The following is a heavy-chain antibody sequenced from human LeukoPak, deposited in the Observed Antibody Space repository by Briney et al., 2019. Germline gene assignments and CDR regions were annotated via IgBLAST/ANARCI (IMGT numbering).Heavy chain of an antibody. V-gene: IGHV7-4-1*02. CDR3: ARVAGFGERGMDV. D-gene: IGHD3-10*01. Sequence: ASVKVSCKASGYTFTSYDINWVRQATGQGLEWMGWINTKTANPTYAQDFTGRFVFSLDTSVSTAYLQISGLKAGATAVYYCARVAGFGERGMDVWGQGTTVTVSS. J-gene: IGHJ6*02. CDR1: GYTFTSYD. CDR2: INTKTANP.